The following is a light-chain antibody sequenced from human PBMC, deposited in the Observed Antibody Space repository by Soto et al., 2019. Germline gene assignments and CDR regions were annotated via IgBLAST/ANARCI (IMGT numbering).Light chain of an antibody. V-gene: IGKV3-11*01. CDR1: QRVSTS. CDR3: QVRDVWPS. CDR2: DAS. J-gene: IGKJ1*01. Sequence: IVLTQSPVTLALSPGERAVLSCRASQRVSTSLAWYQHKPGQAPRLFIYDASKRAPGIPARFSGSGSGTDFTLTISSLVPEDFAVYYCQVRDVWPSFGQGTKVEIK.